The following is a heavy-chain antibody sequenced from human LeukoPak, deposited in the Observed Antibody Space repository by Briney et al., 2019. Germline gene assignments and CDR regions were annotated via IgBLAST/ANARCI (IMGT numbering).Heavy chain of an antibody. D-gene: IGHD3-10*01. V-gene: IGHV3-23*01. Sequence: PGGSLRLSCAASGFTFSSYAMSWVRQAPGKGLEWVSAISGSGGSTYYADSVKGRFTISRDNSKNTLYLQMNSLRAEDTAVYYCANRPSGMVRGPFDYGGQGALVTVPS. CDR3: ANRPSGMVRGPFDY. J-gene: IGHJ4*02. CDR1: GFTFSSYA. CDR2: ISGSGGST.